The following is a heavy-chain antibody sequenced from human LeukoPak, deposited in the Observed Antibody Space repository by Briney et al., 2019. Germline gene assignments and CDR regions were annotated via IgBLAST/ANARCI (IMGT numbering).Heavy chain of an antibody. V-gene: IGHV4-38-2*02. Sequence: PSETLSLTCTVSGYSISSGYYWGWIRQPPGKGLEWIGSLYDSGRTYYNPTLKSRGTISVDTSQNQFSLRLSSLTAADTAVYYCARILARQFTSFSDSSPYTYYYVDVWGKGTTVTVSS. CDR2: LYDSGRT. CDR3: ARILARQFTSFSDSSPYTYYYVDV. D-gene: IGHD2/OR15-2a*01. J-gene: IGHJ6*03. CDR1: GYSISSGYY.